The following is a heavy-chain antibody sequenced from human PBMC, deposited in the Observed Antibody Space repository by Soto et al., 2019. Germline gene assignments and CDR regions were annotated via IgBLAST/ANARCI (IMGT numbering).Heavy chain of an antibody. CDR3: AKDRESYSRSWPYY. J-gene: IGHJ4*02. V-gene: IGHV3-30*18. CDR2: ILHDGSNK. D-gene: IGHD6-13*01. CDR1: GFTFSSYG. Sequence: QVQLVESGGGVVQPGRSLRLSCAASGFTFSSYGMHWVRQAPGKGLEWVAVILHDGSNKFYADSVKGRFTISRDNSKNTLYLQMNSLRVDDTAVYYCAKDRESYSRSWPYYWGQGTLVTVSS.